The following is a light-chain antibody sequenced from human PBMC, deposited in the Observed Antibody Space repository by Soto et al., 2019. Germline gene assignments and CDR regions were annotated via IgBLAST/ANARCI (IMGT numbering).Light chain of an antibody. CDR1: SDDVGAYNS. V-gene: IGLV2-23*01. CDR3: CSSAPESTYV. CDR2: KGI. Sequence: QSALAQPASVSGSPGQSITISCTGTSDDVGAYNSVSWYQQLPHKAPQVILYKGIQRPSGVSSRFSGSTSGNAASLTISGLQADDEADYFCCSSAPESTYVFGTGTKLTVL. J-gene: IGLJ1*01.